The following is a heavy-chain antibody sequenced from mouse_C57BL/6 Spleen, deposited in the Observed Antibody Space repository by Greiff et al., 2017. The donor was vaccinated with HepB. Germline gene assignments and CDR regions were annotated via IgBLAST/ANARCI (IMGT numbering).Heavy chain of an antibody. CDR2: IDPETGGT. CDR1: GYTFTDYE. J-gene: IGHJ2*01. V-gene: IGHV1-15*01. CDR3: SRAITTVPLDY. Sequence: QVQLQQSGAELVRPGASVTLSCKASGYTFTDYEMHWVKQTPVHGLEWIGAIDPETGGTAYNQKFKGKAILTADKSSSTAYMELRSLTSEDSAVYYCSRAITTVPLDYWGQGTTLTVSS. D-gene: IGHD1-1*01.